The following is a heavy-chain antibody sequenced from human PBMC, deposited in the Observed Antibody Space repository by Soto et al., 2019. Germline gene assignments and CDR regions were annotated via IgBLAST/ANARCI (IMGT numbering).Heavy chain of an antibody. CDR1: GGSIISSSYY. CDR2: IYYSGST. Sequence: SETLSLTCTVSGGSIISSSYYCCCIRQPPGKGLEWIGSIYYSGSTYYNPSLKSRVTISVDTSKNQFSLKLSSVTAADTAVYYCARPMVGDYYYYGMDVWGQGTTVTVSS. CDR3: ARPMVGDYYYYGMDV. D-gene: IGHD3-10*01. J-gene: IGHJ6*02. V-gene: IGHV4-39*01.